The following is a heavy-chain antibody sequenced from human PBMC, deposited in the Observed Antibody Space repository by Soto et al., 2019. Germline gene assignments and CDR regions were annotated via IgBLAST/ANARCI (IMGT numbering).Heavy chain of an antibody. CDR1: GGSVSSGSYY. CDR3: ARSVFP. J-gene: IGHJ5*02. Sequence: SETLSLTCTVSGGSVSSGSYYWSWIRQPPGKGLEYIGYIYYSGNTNYNPSLKSRVTISVDTSKNQFSLKLSSVTAADTAVYYCARSVFPWGQGTLVTVSS. V-gene: IGHV4-61*01. CDR2: IYYSGNT.